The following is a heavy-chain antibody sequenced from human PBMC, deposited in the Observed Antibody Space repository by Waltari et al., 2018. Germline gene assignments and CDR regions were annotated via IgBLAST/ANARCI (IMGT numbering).Heavy chain of an antibody. V-gene: IGHV4-39*01. Sequence: QLQLQESGPGLVKPSETLSLTCTVSGGSISSSSYYWGWIRQPPGKGLEWIGSIYYSGSTYYNPSLKSRVTISVDTSKNQFSLKLSSVTAADTAVYYCARPLHDYGDYWVYWGQGTLVTVSS. J-gene: IGHJ4*02. CDR2: IYYSGST. D-gene: IGHD4-17*01. CDR3: ARPLHDYGDYWVY. CDR1: GGSISSSSYY.